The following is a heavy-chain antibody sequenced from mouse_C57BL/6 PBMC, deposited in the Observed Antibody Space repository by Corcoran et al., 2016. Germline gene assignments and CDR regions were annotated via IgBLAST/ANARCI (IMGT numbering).Heavy chain of an antibody. Sequence: QVQLQQSGAELVKPGASVKISCKASGYAFSSYWMNWVKQWPGKGLEWIGQIYPGDGDTNYNGKFKGKATLTADKSSSTAYMQLSSLTSEDSAVYFCARSAQLGPFDDWGQGTTLTVSS. V-gene: IGHV1-80*01. CDR1: GYAFSSYW. CDR3: ARSAQLGPFDD. CDR2: IYPGDGDT. J-gene: IGHJ2*01. D-gene: IGHD3-1*01.